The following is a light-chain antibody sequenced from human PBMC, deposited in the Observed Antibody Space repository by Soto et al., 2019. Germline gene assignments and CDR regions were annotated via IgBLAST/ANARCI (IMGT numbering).Light chain of an antibody. CDR1: QTISSW. V-gene: IGKV1-5*01. Sequence: DIQMTQSPSTLSGSVGDRVTITCRASQTISSWLAWYQQKQGKAPNLLIYDASSLESGVPSRFSGRGSGTQLTITISSLQPDDFATYYCQPYNSFSGTFGPGTKVDIK. CDR3: QPYNSFSGT. J-gene: IGKJ1*01. CDR2: DAS.